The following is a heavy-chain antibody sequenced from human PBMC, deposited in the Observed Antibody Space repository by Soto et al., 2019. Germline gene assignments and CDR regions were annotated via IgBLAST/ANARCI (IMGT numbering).Heavy chain of an antibody. Sequence: QVQLQESGPGLVKPSDTLPLTCAVSGYSISSSNWWGWIRQPPGKGLEWIGYIYYSGSTYYNPSRKSRVTMSVDTSKNQFSLKLSSVTAVDTAVYYGARSARAITSVGYFDYWGQGTLVTVSS. CDR1: GYSISSSNW. D-gene: IGHD2-21*01. CDR3: ARSARAITSVGYFDY. J-gene: IGHJ4*02. V-gene: IGHV4-28*01. CDR2: IYYSGST.